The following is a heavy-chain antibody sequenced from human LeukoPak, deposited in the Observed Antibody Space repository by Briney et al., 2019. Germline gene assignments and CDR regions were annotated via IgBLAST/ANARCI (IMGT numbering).Heavy chain of an antibody. J-gene: IGHJ4*02. CDR3: ARAYYFDSSGYSDY. CDR1: GGTFSSYA. D-gene: IGHD3-22*01. CDR2: IIPILGIA. Sequence: SVKVSCKASGGTFSSYAISWVRQAPGQGLEWMGRIIPILGIANYAQKFQGRVTITADKSTSTAYMELSSLRSEDTAVYYCARAYYFDSSGYSDYWGQGTLVTVSS. V-gene: IGHV1-69*04.